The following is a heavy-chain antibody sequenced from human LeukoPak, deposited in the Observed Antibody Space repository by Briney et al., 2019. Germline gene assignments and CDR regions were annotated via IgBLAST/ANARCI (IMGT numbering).Heavy chain of an antibody. V-gene: IGHV3-23*01. CDR2: ISGSGGST. D-gene: IGHD2-2*01. J-gene: IGHJ4*02. CDR1: GFTFSSYA. Sequence: PGGALRLSCAASGFTFSSYAMSCVRQAPGKGLEWVSAISGSGGSTYYADSVKGRFTISRDNSKNTLYLQMNSLRAEDTAVYYCARDIVVVPAANDYWGQGTLVTVSS. CDR3: ARDIVVVPAANDY.